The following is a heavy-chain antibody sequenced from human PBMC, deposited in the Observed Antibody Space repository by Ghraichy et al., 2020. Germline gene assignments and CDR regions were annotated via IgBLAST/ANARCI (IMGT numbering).Heavy chain of an antibody. V-gene: IGHV3-7*03. Sequence: GGSLRLSCAASGFSFSSHWMSWVRQAPGKGLEWVANIKQVGSDKYYVDSVKGRFTISRDNAKNSLYLQMNSLRAEDTAVYYCARHISKAVRDPWGKGTQVTVPT. J-gene: IGHJ5*02. D-gene: IGHD2-21*01. CDR2: IKQVGSDK. CDR3: ARHISKAVRDP. CDR1: GFSFSSHW.